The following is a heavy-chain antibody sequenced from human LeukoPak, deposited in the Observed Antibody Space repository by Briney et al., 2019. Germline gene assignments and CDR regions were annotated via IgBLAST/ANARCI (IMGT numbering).Heavy chain of an antibody. CDR3: ARRGYYGSGNVRFDY. V-gene: IGHV3-20*04. CDR1: GFTFDDYG. D-gene: IGHD3-10*01. CDR2: IYWNGGNT. Sequence: GGSLRLSCAASGFTFDDYGMTWVRQVPGKGLEWVSGIYWNGGNTGYADSVKGRFTISRDNAKNSLYLQMNSLRAEDTAVYYCARRGYYGSGNVRFDYWGQGTLVTVSS. J-gene: IGHJ4*02.